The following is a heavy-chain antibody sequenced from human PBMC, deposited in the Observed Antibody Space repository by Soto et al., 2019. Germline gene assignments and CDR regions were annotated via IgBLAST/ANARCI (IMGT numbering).Heavy chain of an antibody. CDR1: GFTFSAYA. J-gene: IGHJ4*02. CDR3: AKSLTNLRFYYLLDF. Sequence: GGSLRLSCAASGFTFSAYAMTWVRQAPGKGLEWVSTVTGTGGSTFYADSVKGRFTISRDNSMSTLYLQMNSLRAEDTALYYCAKSLTNLRFYYLLDFWGRGTLVTVSS. CDR2: VTGTGGST. D-gene: IGHD3-10*02. V-gene: IGHV3-23*01.